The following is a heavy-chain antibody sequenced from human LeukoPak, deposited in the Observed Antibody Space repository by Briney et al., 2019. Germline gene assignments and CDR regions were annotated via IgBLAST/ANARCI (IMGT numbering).Heavy chain of an antibody. CDR3: SKDSGGLVGATWTYYFDY. CDR1: GFSFSNHG. D-gene: IGHD1-26*01. Sequence: PGGSLRLSCAASGFSFSNHGIHWVRQAPGKGLEWVSLIWYDGSNKYYADSVKGRFTISRDDSKNTVYLQMNSLRAEDTSVYYCSKDSGGLVGATWTYYFDYWGQGTRVTVSS. V-gene: IGHV3-33*06. J-gene: IGHJ4*02. CDR2: IWYDGSNK.